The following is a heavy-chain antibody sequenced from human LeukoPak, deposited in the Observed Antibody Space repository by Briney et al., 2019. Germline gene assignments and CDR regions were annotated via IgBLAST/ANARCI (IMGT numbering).Heavy chain of an antibody. CDR1: GGSFSGYY. D-gene: IGHD5-12*01. V-gene: IGHV4-34*01. J-gene: IGHJ4*02. Sequence: TSETLSLTCAVYGGSFSGYYWSWIRQPPGKGLEWIGEINHSGSTNYNPSLKSRVTISVDTSKNQFSLTLSSVTAADTAVYYCAGGYSGYGYRLRKPPGYWGQGTLVTVSS. CDR3: AGGYSGYGYRLRKPPGY. CDR2: INHSGST.